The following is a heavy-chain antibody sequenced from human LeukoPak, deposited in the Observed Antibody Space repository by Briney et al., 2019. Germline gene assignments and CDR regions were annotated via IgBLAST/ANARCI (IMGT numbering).Heavy chain of an antibody. D-gene: IGHD6-13*01. CDR2: IYTSGST. CDR3: ARDPPYSSSWDSYMDV. Sequence: PSETLSLTCTVSGGSISSGDYYWSWIRQPAGKGLEWIGRIYTSGSTNYNPSLKSRVTISVDTSKNQFSLKVNSVTAADTAVYYCARDPPYSSSWDSYMDVWGKGTTVTVSS. J-gene: IGHJ6*03. CDR1: GGSISSGDYY. V-gene: IGHV4-61*02.